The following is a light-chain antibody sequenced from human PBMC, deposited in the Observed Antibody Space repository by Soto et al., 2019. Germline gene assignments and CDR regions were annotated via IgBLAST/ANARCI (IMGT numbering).Light chain of an antibody. CDR2: EGS. V-gene: IGLV2-23*01. J-gene: IGLJ3*02. Sequence: QSALTQPASVSGSPGQSITISCTGTSSDVENYNLVSWYQQHSGKAPKLMIYEGSKRPSGVSNRFSGSKSGNTASLTISGLQAEDGADYYCCSYARSSTWVFGGGTKLTVL. CDR3: CSYARSSTWV. CDR1: SSDVENYNL.